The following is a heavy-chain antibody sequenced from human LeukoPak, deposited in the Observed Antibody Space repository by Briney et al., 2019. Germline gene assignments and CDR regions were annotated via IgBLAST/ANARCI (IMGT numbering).Heavy chain of an antibody. Sequence: GGSLRLSCAASGFTFSDYYMNWVPQAPGKGLEWVSSISSSSTIYYADSVKGRFTISRDNAKNSLYLQMNSLRAEDTAVYYCARLRFLEYDAFDIWGQGTMVTVSS. J-gene: IGHJ3*02. D-gene: IGHD3-3*01. CDR1: GFTFSDYY. CDR3: ARLRFLEYDAFDI. V-gene: IGHV3-69-1*01. CDR2: ISSSSTI.